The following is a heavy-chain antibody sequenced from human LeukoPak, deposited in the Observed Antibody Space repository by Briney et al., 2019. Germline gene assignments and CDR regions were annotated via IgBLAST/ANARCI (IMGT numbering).Heavy chain of an antibody. J-gene: IGHJ4*02. CDR3: AKDEGYRYGPIDF. CDR2: ISWNGGSI. CDR1: GFTFDDYA. Sequence: GRSLRLSCAASGFTFDDYAMHWVRQPPGKGQEWVSSISWNGGSIAYADSVKGLFTISRDNAKNSLYLQMNSLRAEDSALYYCAKDEGYRYGPIDFWGQGTLVTVSS. V-gene: IGHV3-9*01. D-gene: IGHD5-18*01.